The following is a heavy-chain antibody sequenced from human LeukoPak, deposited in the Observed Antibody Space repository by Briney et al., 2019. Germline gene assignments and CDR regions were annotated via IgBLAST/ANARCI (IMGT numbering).Heavy chain of an antibody. CDR3: ARARRRYDSTANRYYYYMDV. Sequence: PSETLSLTCTVSGYSISSGFYWSWIRQPPGKGLEWIGEINYSGTTKNNPSLKSRVSISLDTSKNQFSLKLRYMTAADTAVYFCARARRRYDSTANRYYYYMDVWGKGTTVTESS. D-gene: IGHD3-22*01. CDR2: INYSGTT. J-gene: IGHJ6*03. CDR1: GYSISSGFY. V-gene: IGHV4-38-2*02.